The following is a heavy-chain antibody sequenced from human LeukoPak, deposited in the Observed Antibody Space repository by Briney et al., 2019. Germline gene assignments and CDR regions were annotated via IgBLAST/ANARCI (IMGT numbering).Heavy chain of an antibody. J-gene: IGHJ5*02. CDR2: FDSEDGET. Sequence: ASVKVSCKVSGYTLTELSMHWVRQAPGKGLEWMGGFDSEDGETIYAQKFQGRVTMTEDTSTDTAYMELSSLRSEDTAVYYCATYPYGDYVDWFDPWGQGTLVTVSS. D-gene: IGHD4-17*01. V-gene: IGHV1-24*01. CDR1: GYTLTELS. CDR3: ATYPYGDYVDWFDP.